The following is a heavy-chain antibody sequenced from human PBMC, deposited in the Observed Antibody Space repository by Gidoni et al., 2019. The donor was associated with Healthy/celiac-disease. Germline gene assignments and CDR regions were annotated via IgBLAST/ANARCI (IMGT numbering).Heavy chain of an antibody. V-gene: IGHV3-23*04. D-gene: IGHD3-3*01. J-gene: IGHJ4*02. Sequence: EVQLVESGGGLVQPGVSLRLSSAASGFTFSSYAMSWVRQAPGKGLEWVSAISGSGGSTYYADSVKGRFNISRDNSKNTLYLQMNSLRAEDTAVYYCARSGYYTGSYYFDYWGQGTLVTVSS. CDR1: GFTFSSYA. CDR2: ISGSGGST. CDR3: ARSGYYTGSYYFDY.